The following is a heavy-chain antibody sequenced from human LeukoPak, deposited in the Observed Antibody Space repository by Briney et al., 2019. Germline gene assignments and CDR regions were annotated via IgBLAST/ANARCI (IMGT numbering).Heavy chain of an antibody. Sequence: ASVKVSCKASGYTFTTYSIHWLRQAPGQRPEWMGWINVGNGDTKYSQKFQGGVTLTRDTSASTAYMELRSLRSDDTAVYYCARERAPRLSAPHSWFDPWGQGTLVTVSS. J-gene: IGHJ5*02. V-gene: IGHV1-3*01. CDR1: GYTFTTYS. CDR3: ARERAPRLSAPHSWFDP. CDR2: INVGNGDT. D-gene: IGHD6-19*01.